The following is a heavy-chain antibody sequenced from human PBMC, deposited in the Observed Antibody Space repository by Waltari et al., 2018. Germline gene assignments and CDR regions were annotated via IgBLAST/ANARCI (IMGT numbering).Heavy chain of an antibody. Sequence: QVQLVQSGAEVKKPGASVKVSCKASGYTFTGYYMHWVRQAPGQGLEWMGRINPTIGGTNYAQKFQGRVTMTRDTSISTAYMELSRLRSDDTAVYYCASWSYSSSSDYWGQGTLVTVSS. J-gene: IGHJ4*02. D-gene: IGHD6-6*01. CDR1: GYTFTGYY. CDR3: ASWSYSSSSDY. V-gene: IGHV1-2*06. CDR2: INPTIGGT.